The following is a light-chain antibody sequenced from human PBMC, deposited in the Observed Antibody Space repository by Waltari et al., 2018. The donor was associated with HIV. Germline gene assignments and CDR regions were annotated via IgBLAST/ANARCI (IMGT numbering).Light chain of an antibody. Sequence: QSALTQPVSVSGSPGQSITISCTGTSSDVGAYNYVSWYQQHPGKAPKLMIYDVTKRPSGVSNRFSGSKSANTASLTISGLQAEDEADYYCCSYAGSSTYVFGSGTKVTVL. CDR1: SSDVGAYNY. V-gene: IGLV2-23*02. J-gene: IGLJ1*01. CDR2: DVT. CDR3: CSYAGSSTYV.